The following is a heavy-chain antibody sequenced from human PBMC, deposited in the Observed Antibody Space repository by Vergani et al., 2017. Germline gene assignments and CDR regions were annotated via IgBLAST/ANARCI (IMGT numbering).Heavy chain of an antibody. J-gene: IGHJ4*02. CDR2: INTNTGNP. CDR1: GYTLCRYS. CDR3: AKDTLEAGYFDY. V-gene: IGHV7-4-1*02. D-gene: IGHD5-24*01. Sequence: QVHLVHSGSELKKPGASVTVSCKASGYTLCRYSIYWVRHAPGQGLEWMGWINTNTGNPAYAQGVRGRVVFSLDNSVNTAYLQINNLKSDDTAVYCCAKDTLEAGYFDYWGQRTLDSVPS.